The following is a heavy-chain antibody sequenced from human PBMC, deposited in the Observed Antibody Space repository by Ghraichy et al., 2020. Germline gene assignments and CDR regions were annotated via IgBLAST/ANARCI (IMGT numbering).Heavy chain of an antibody. D-gene: IGHD4-23*01. Sequence: GESLNISCVASGFTFSDYYMSWFRQTPGKGLEWISYISNVGTTVYYADSVKGRFTMSRDNAKNSLYLQLNSLRVEDAAVYYCARDLELVTPPEHWGQGTLVTVSS. CDR2: ISNVGTTV. J-gene: IGHJ1*01. CDR1: GFTFSDYY. V-gene: IGHV3-11*01. CDR3: ARDLELVTPPEH.